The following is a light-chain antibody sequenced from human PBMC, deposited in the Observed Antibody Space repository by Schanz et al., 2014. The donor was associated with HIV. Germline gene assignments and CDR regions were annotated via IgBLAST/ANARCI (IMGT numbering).Light chain of an antibody. V-gene: IGLV6-57*04. Sequence: NFLLTQPHSVSESPGKTVTISCTRSSGSIATYFVQWYQQRPGSAPTTLIYEGLQRPSGISDRFSGSIDSSSNSATLTISGLRPEDEGDYYCQSSDDDNPGLFGGGTKLTVL. J-gene: IGLJ3*02. CDR1: SGSIATYF. CDR3: QSSDDDNPGL. CDR2: EGL.